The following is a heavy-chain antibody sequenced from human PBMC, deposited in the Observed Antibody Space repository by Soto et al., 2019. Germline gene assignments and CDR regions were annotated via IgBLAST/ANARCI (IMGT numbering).Heavy chain of an antibody. Sequence: GTLCLTGAVYGGSFSGYYWSWIRQPPGKGLEWIGEINHSGSTNYNPSLKSRVTISVDTSKNQFSLKLSSVTAADTAVYYCARGGGWFDPWGQGTLVTVSS. V-gene: IGHV4-34*01. D-gene: IGHD3-16*01. J-gene: IGHJ5*02. CDR2: INHSGST. CDR3: ARGGGWFDP. CDR1: GGSFSGYY.